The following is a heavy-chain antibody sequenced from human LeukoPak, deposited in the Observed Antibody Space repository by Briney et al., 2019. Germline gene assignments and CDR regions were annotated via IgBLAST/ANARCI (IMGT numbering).Heavy chain of an antibody. D-gene: IGHD3-3*01. Sequence: GGSLRLYCAASGFTFTNYWMNWVRQAPGKGLEWVANIKKDGSEKYYVDSVKGRFTISRDNAKNSLYLQMNSLRADDTAVYYCARETENIDFWSVYYLWGQGTLVTVSS. V-gene: IGHV3-7*03. CDR2: IKKDGSEK. J-gene: IGHJ4*02. CDR1: GFTFTNYW. CDR3: ARETENIDFWSVYYL.